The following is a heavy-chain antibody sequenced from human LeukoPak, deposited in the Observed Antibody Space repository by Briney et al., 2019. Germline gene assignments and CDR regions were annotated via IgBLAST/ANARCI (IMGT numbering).Heavy chain of an antibody. CDR2: ISDDGSSK. CDR1: GFSFISYG. J-gene: IGHJ4*02. CDR3: AKRPSDYADYVTYFDY. V-gene: IGHV3-30*18. Sequence: PGGSLRLSCAASGFSFISYGMHWVRQAPGKGLEWVGVISDDGSSKDYADAVKGRITISRDNSKEILYLQMNSLRDEVTAVYYCAKRPSDYADYVTYFDYWGQGTLVTVSS. D-gene: IGHD4-17*01.